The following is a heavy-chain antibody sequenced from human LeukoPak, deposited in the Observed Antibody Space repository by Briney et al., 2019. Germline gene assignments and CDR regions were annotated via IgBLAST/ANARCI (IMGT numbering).Heavy chain of an antibody. D-gene: IGHD1-14*01. CDR1: GFTFRNAW. V-gene: IGHV3-15*01. J-gene: IGHJ4*02. CDR3: TTVHRITGD. CDR2: IKSKTDGGTT. Sequence: GGSLRLSSVASGFTFRNAWISWVRHAPGKGLEWVGRIKSKTDGGTTGYAAPVKGRFTISRDESKYTLYLQMNNLSTEDTAVYYCTTVHRITGDWGQGTLVTVSS.